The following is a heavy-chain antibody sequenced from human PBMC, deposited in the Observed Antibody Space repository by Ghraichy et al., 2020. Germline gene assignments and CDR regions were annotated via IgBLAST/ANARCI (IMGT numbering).Heavy chain of an antibody. CDR2: IYSGGST. CDR1: GFTVSSNY. Sequence: GESLNISCAASGFTVSSNYMSWVRQAPGKGLEWVSVIYSGGSTYYADSVKGRFTISRDNSKNTLYLQMNSLRAEDTAVYYCARGSGSYYGHDYWGQGTLVTVSS. V-gene: IGHV3-66*01. J-gene: IGHJ4*02. CDR3: ARGSGSYYGHDY. D-gene: IGHD1-26*01.